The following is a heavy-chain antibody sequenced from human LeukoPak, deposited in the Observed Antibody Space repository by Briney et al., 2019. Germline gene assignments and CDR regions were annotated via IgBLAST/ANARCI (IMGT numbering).Heavy chain of an antibody. CDR2: ISYDGSNK. V-gene: IGHV3-30*03. CDR1: GFIFSSYG. CDR3: ARDRGYSYGYFDC. J-gene: IGHJ4*02. D-gene: IGHD5-18*01. Sequence: GGSLRLSCAASGFIFSSYGMHWVRQAPGKGLEWVAVISYDGSNKYYADSVKGRFTISRDNSKNTLYLQMNSLRAEDTAVYYCARDRGYSYGYFDCWGQGTLVTVSS.